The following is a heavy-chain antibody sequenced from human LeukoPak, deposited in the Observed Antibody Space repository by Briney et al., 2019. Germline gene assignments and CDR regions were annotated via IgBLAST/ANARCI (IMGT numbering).Heavy chain of an antibody. V-gene: IGHV5-51*01. D-gene: IGHD6-19*01. CDR3: ARAHDSSGWYIDH. Sequence: GESLKISCKGSGYSFTSYWIGWVRQMPGKGLEWMGIIYPGDSDTRYSPSFQGQVTISADKSISTAYLQWSSLKASDTAMYYCARAHDSSGWYIDHWGQGTLVTVSS. CDR2: IYPGDSDT. CDR1: GYSFTSYW. J-gene: IGHJ4*02.